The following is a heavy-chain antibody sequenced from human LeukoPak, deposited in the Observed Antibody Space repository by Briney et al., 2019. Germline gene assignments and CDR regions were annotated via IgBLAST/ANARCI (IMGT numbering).Heavy chain of an antibody. J-gene: IGHJ4*02. CDR1: GGSISSGSYY. Sequence: SQTLSLTCTVSGGSISSGSYYWSWIRQPAGKGLEWIGRIYTSGSTNYNPSLKSRVTISYTSKNQFSLKLNSVTAADTAVYYCASRTTGWHYFNYWGQGTLVTVSS. CDR2: IYTSGST. V-gene: IGHV4-61*02. D-gene: IGHD1-1*01. CDR3: ASRTTGWHYFNY.